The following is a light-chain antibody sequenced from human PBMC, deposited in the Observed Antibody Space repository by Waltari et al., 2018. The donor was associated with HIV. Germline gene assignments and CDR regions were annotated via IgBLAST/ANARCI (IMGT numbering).Light chain of an antibody. CDR3: QSYDSSLSGSV. CDR1: RSNTGARFD. J-gene: IGLJ3*02. V-gene: IGLV1-40*01. CDR2: GNS. Sequence: QSVLTQPPSVSGAPGQRVTISCSGSRSNTGARFDVHWYQQIPGTAPKLLIYGNSNRPSGVPDRFSGSKSGTSASLAITGLQAEDEADYYCQSYDSSLSGSVFGGGTKLTVL.